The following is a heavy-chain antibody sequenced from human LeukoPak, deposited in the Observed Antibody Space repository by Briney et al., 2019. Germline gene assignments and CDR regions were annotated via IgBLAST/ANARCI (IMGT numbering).Heavy chain of an antibody. CDR3: AREGDSSGYYLY. D-gene: IGHD3-22*01. Sequence: KSSETLSLTCAGYGGSFIGNYWTWIRQPPGKGLEWIGEINHSGNTNYNPSLKSRVTISVDTAKNQISLKLSSVTAADTAVYYCAREGDSSGYYLYWGQGTLVTVSS. V-gene: IGHV4-34*01. CDR2: INHSGNT. CDR1: GGSFIGNY. J-gene: IGHJ4*02.